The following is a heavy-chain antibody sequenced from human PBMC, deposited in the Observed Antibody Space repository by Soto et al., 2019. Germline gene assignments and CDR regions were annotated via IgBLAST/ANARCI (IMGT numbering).Heavy chain of an antibody. Sequence: GGSLRLSCAASGFTFDDYAMHWVRQTPGKGLEWVSGINWNSDKVVYAGSAKGRFTISRDNAKNSLYLQMNSLRTEDTALYYCAKGSLSYSGGNVAFNYWGQGTLVTVSS. CDR1: GFTFDDYA. J-gene: IGHJ4*02. D-gene: IGHD2-15*01. CDR3: AKGSLSYSGGNVAFNY. V-gene: IGHV3-9*01. CDR2: INWNSDKV.